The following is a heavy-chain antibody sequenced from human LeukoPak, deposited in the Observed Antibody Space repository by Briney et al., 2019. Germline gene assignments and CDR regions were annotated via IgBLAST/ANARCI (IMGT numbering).Heavy chain of an antibody. CDR1: GGSISSGDYY. D-gene: IGHD5-12*01. V-gene: IGHV4-30-4*01. CDR2: IYYSGST. Sequence: SQTLSLTCTVSGGSISSGDYYWSWIRQPAGKGLEWIGYIYYSGSTYYNPSLKSRVTISVDTSKNQFSLKLSSVTAADTAVYYCARVGIVATIFIDYWGQGTLVTVSS. CDR3: ARVGIVATIFIDY. J-gene: IGHJ4*02.